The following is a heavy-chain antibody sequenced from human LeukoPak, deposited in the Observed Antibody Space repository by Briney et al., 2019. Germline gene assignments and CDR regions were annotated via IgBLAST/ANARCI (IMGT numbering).Heavy chain of an antibody. D-gene: IGHD3-16*02. CDR3: AKETYRAMDV. J-gene: IGHJ6*03. V-gene: IGHV3-30*18. CDR1: GFTFSSYG. CDR2: ISYDGSNK. Sequence: GGSLRLSCAASGFTFSSYGMHCVRQAPGKGLEWVAVISYDGSNKYYADSVKGRFTISRDNSENTLYLQMNSLRAEDTAVYYCAKETYRAMDVWGKGTTVTVSS.